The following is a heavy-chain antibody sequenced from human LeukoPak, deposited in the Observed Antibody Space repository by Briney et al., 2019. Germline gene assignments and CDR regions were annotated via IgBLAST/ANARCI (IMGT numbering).Heavy chain of an antibody. D-gene: IGHD1-26*01. Sequence: TGGSLRLSCAASGFTFSSYWMHWVRQAPGKGLVWVSSINSDGSSTSYAASVKGRFTISRDNAKNTLYLQMNSLRAEDTAVYYCARDPQEWELPIDYWGQGTLVTVSS. V-gene: IGHV3-74*01. J-gene: IGHJ4*02. CDR1: GFTFSSYW. CDR2: INSDGSST. CDR3: ARDPQEWELPIDY.